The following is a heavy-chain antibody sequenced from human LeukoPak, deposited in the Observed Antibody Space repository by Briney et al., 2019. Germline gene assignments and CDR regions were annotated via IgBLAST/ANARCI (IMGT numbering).Heavy chain of an antibody. D-gene: IGHD4-17*01. Sequence: PSETLSLTCAVYGGSFSGYYWSWIRQPPGKGLEWIGYIYYSGSTNYNPSLKSRVTISVDTSKSQFSLKLSSVTAADTAVYYCARAVTSPYYYYMDVWGKGTTVTVSS. V-gene: IGHV4-59*01. CDR2: IYYSGST. J-gene: IGHJ6*03. CDR1: GGSFSGYY. CDR3: ARAVTSPYYYYMDV.